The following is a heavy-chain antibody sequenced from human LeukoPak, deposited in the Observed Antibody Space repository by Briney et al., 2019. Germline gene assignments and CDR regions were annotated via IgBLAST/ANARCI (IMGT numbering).Heavy chain of an antibody. CDR1: GGSISSYY. CDR2: IYYSGST. CDR3: AREDYDFWSGQYNWFDP. D-gene: IGHD3-3*01. V-gene: IGHV4-59*01. J-gene: IGHJ5*02. Sequence: SETLSLTCTVSGGSISSYYWSWIRQPPGKGLEWIGYIYYSGSTNYNPSLKSRVTISVDTSKNQSSLKLSSVTAADTAVYYCAREDYDFWSGQYNWFDPWGQGTLVTVSS.